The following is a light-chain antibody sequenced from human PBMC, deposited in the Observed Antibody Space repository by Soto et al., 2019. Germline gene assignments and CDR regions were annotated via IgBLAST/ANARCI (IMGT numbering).Light chain of an antibody. Sequence: EIGLTQSPATVSLSPGERATLSCRASQSVSSNYLAWYQQKPGQAPRLLIYDASSRATGIPARFSGSGSGTDFTLTISSLESEDFAVYYCQQRSDWPPITFGQGTRLEIK. V-gene: IGKV3-11*01. CDR2: DAS. CDR1: QSVSSNY. J-gene: IGKJ5*01. CDR3: QQRSDWPPIT.